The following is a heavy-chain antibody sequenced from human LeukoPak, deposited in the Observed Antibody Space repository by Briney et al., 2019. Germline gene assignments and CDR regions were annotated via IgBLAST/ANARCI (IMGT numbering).Heavy chain of an antibody. Sequence: ASVKVSCKVSGYPLTELSMHWVRQAPGKGLEWMGGFDPEDGETIYAQKFQGRATMTEDTSTDTAYMELSSLRSEDTAVYYCARAAYSSGWYLDWGQGTLVTVSS. CDR3: ARAAYSSGWYLD. J-gene: IGHJ4*02. D-gene: IGHD6-19*01. CDR2: FDPEDGET. V-gene: IGHV1-24*01. CDR1: GYPLTELS.